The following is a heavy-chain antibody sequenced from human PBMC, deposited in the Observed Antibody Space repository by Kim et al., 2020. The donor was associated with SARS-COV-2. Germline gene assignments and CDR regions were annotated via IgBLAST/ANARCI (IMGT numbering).Heavy chain of an antibody. D-gene: IGHD6-13*01. V-gene: IGHV3-23*01. J-gene: IGHJ4*02. CDR3: AKTLRYSSSWYYFDY. Sequence: ASVKGRFTISRDNSTNTLYLQMNSLRAEDTAVYYCAKTLRYSSSWYYFDYWGQGTLVTVSS.